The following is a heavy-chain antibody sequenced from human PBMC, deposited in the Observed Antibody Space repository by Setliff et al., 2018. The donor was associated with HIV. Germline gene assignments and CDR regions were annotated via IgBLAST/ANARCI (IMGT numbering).Heavy chain of an antibody. Sequence: SETLSLTCAVSGGSITNFYWSWIRQPPGKGLEWIGYLYNSGSTKYNPSLKSRVTISIDMSKTQLSLNLNSVTAADTALYYCALLGDSNAGGFGYWGQGTLVTVSS. D-gene: IGHD3-22*01. CDR3: ALLGDSNAGGFGY. V-gene: IGHV4-59*08. CDR1: GGSITNFY. J-gene: IGHJ4*02. CDR2: LYNSGST.